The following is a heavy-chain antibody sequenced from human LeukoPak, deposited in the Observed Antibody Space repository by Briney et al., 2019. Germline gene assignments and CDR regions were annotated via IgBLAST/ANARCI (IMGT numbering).Heavy chain of an antibody. CDR3: ARDGYSGYQGGPGFDY. J-gene: IGHJ4*02. Sequence: SVKVSCKASGGTFSSYAISWVRQAPGQGLEWMGGIIPIFGTADYAQKFQGRVTITADESTSTAYMELSSLRSEDTAVYYCARDGYSGYQGGPGFDYWGQGTLVTVSS. V-gene: IGHV1-69*01. D-gene: IGHD5-12*01. CDR1: GGTFSSYA. CDR2: IIPIFGTA.